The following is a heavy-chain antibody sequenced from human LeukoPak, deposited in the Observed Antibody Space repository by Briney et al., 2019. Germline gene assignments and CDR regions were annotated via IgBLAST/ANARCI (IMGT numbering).Heavy chain of an antibody. CDR1: GFIFNTYA. D-gene: IGHD7-27*01. V-gene: IGHV3-23*01. Sequence: GGSLRLSCAASGFIFNTYAMSWVRQAPGKGLEWVSAIGGSGGSTYYADSVKGRFTISRDNSKNTLYLQMNSLRAEDTAVYYCAKGANWDPGVDYWGQETLVTVSS. J-gene: IGHJ4*02. CDR2: IGGSGGST. CDR3: AKGANWDPGVDY.